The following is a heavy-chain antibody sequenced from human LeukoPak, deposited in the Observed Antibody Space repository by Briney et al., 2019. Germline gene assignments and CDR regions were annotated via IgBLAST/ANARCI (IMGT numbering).Heavy chain of an antibody. CDR1: GFSISSGYY. J-gene: IGHJ5*02. D-gene: IGHD3-22*01. Sequence: PSETLSLTCTVSGFSISSGYYWGWIRRPPGTRLEWIGSFYYGGRTYYNPSLKSRVTISVDTSKNQFSLKLNSVTAADTAVYYCARNYYDSSDYFDPWGQGALVTVSS. V-gene: IGHV4-38-2*02. CDR2: FYYGGRT. CDR3: ARNYYDSSDYFDP.